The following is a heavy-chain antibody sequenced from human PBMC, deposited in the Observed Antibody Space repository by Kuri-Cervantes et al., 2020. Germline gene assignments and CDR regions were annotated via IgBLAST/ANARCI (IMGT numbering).Heavy chain of an antibody. V-gene: IGHV3-30-3*01. CDR2: ISYDGSSK. CDR1: GFTFRTYA. J-gene: IGHJ4*02. CDR3: ATVGRAARPGY. Sequence: GGSLRLSCAASGFTFRTYAIHWVRQSPGKGLEWVAVISYDGSSKYYADSVKGRFTISRDNSKNTLYLQMNSLRAEDTAVYYCATVGRAARPGYWGQGTLVTVSS. D-gene: IGHD6-6*01.